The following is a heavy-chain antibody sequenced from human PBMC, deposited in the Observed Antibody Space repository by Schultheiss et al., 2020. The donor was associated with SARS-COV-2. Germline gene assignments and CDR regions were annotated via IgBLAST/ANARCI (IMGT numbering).Heavy chain of an antibody. J-gene: IGHJ5*02. Sequence: SQTLSLTCTVSGGSISSYYWSWIRQPAGKGLEWIGRIYTSGSTNYNPSLKSRVTMSVDTSKNQFSLKLSSVTAADTAVYYCARHPLMVPQPKNWFDPWGQGTLVTVSS. D-gene: IGHD3-10*01. CDR3: ARHPLMVPQPKNWFDP. CDR1: GGSISSYY. CDR2: IYTSGST. V-gene: IGHV4-4*07.